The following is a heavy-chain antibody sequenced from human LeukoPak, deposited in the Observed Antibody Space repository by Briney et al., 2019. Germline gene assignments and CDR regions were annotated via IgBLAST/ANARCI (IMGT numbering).Heavy chain of an antibody. V-gene: IGHV1-69*13. Sequence: SVKVSCKASGGTFSSYAISWVRQAPGQGLEWMGGIIPIFGTANYAQKFQGRVTITADESTSTAYVELSSLRSEDTAVYYCARGATAMVTLFYFDYWGQGTLVTVSS. D-gene: IGHD5-18*01. CDR2: IIPIFGTA. J-gene: IGHJ4*02. CDR1: GGTFSSYA. CDR3: ARGATAMVTLFYFDY.